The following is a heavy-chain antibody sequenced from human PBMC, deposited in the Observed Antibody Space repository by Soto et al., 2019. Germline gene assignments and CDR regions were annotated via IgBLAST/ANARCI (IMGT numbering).Heavy chain of an antibody. CDR1: GGSISSGGYS. Sequence: QLQLQESGSGLVKPSQTLSLTCAVSGGSISSGGYSWSWIRQPPGKGLEWIGYIYHSGSTYYNPSLKSRVTVSLDRSKKQFSLKLSSVTAAETAVYYCARGMTTVTTLDYWGQGTLVTVSS. V-gene: IGHV4-30-2*01. CDR3: ARGMTTVTTLDY. CDR2: IYHSGST. D-gene: IGHD4-17*01. J-gene: IGHJ4*02.